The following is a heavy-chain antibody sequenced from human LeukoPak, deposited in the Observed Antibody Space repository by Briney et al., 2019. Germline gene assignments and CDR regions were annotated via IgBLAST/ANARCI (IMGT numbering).Heavy chain of an antibody. CDR1: GVTFSSYG. CDR3: AKMPVSYSSGWSNFDY. V-gene: IGHV3-30*18. J-gene: IGHJ4*02. D-gene: IGHD6-19*01. CDR2: ISHDGSEI. Sequence: GGSLRLSCAVSGVTFSSYGMQWVRQAPGKGLEWMASISHDGSEIHYGDSVKGRFTISRDNSKNTLYLQMTSLRAEDTAVYYCAKMPVSYSSGWSNFDYWGQGTLVTVSS.